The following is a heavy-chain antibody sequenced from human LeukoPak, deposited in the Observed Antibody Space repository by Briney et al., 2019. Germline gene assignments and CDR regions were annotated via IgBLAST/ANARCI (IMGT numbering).Heavy chain of an antibody. V-gene: IGHV3-64D*06. D-gene: IGHD6-13*01. CDR2: ISANGGST. CDR1: GFIISDYA. J-gene: IGHJ4*02. CDR3: VKDLYKGDSASWYFFHY. Sequence: GGSLRLSCSASGFIISDYAMHWVRRAPGKGLEYVSGISANGGSTYHADSVKGRFTISRDTSKNTLYLQMSSLRAEDTAMYYCVKDLYKGDSASWYFFHYWGQGTLVTVSS.